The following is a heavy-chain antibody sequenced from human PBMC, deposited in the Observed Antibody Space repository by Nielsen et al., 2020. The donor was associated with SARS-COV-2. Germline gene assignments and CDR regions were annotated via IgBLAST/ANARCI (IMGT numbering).Heavy chain of an antibody. Sequence: GESLKISCAASGFTFSSYGMHWVRQAPGKGLEWVAVISYDGSNKYYADSVKGRFTISRDNSKNTLYLQMNSLRAEDTAVYYCARDSSWYYFDYWGQGTLVTVSS. V-gene: IGHV3-30*03. J-gene: IGHJ4*02. D-gene: IGHD6-13*01. CDR1: GFTFSSYG. CDR2: ISYDGSNK. CDR3: ARDSSWYYFDY.